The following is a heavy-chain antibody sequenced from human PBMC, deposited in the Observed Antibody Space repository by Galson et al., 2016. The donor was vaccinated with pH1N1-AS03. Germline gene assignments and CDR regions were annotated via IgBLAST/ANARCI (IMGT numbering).Heavy chain of an antibody. CDR2: IKTETEGGTT. D-gene: IGHD3-10*01. CDR3: ITVGSQ. CDR1: GFSFSKEW. V-gene: IGHV3-15*01. J-gene: IGHJ4*02. Sequence: SLRLSCAASGFSFSKEWMIWVRQAPGKGLERVGRIKTETEGGTTDYAAPVKGRFSISRDDWKNTLYLEMNSLKTEDTAVYYCITVGSQWGQGTLVTVSS.